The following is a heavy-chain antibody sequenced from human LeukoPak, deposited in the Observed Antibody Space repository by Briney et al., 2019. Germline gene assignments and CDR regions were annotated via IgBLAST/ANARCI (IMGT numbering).Heavy chain of an antibody. CDR1: GYTFTDYY. Sequence: ASVKVSCKVSGYTFTDYYMHWVQQAPGKGLEWMGLVDPEDGETTYAEKFQGRVTITADTSTDTAYMELSSLRSEDTAVYYCATDLQNEGTGIRWGQGTLVTVSS. CDR2: VDPEDGET. CDR3: ATDLQNEGTGIR. D-gene: IGHD1-14*01. V-gene: IGHV1-69-2*01. J-gene: IGHJ4*02.